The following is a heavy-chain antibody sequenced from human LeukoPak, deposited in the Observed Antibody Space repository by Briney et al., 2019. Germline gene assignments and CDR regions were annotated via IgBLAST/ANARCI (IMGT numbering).Heavy chain of an antibody. Sequence: GGSLRLSCAASGFTFSSYAMHWVRQAPGKGLEWVAVISYDGSNKYYADSVKGRFTISRDNSQNTLYLQMNSLRAEDTAVYYCARDTGWLQLSHFDYWGQGTLVTVSS. D-gene: IGHD5-12*01. CDR1: GFTFSSYA. CDR2: ISYDGSNK. V-gene: IGHV3-30-3*01. CDR3: ARDTGWLQLSHFDY. J-gene: IGHJ4*02.